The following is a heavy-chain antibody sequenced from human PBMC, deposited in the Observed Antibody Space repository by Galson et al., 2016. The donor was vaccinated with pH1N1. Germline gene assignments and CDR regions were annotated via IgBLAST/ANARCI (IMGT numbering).Heavy chain of an antibody. CDR3: ARRVGRTFDY. CDR1: GYTFTYYA. V-gene: IGHV1-3*04. Sequence: SVKVSCKASGYTFTYYAIHWVRQAPGQRLEWMGWINTGNGNTKYSQKFQGRVTITRDTSASTASMELSSLTSEDTAVYYRARRVGRTFDYWGQGTLVTVSS. J-gene: IGHJ4*02. D-gene: IGHD1-7*01. CDR2: INTGNGNT.